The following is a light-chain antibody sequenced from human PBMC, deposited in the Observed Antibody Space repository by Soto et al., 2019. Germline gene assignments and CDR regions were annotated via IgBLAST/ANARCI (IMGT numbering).Light chain of an antibody. CDR3: LQDSKYPRT. CDR2: AAS. CDR1: QGIRNE. Sequence: AIQMTQSPSSLSASVGDRVTITCRASQGIRNELGWYQQRPGKAPKLLIYAASTLESGVPSRFSASGSGTDFTLTLSSLRPEDFATYYCLQDSKYPRTFGQGTKVEIK. J-gene: IGKJ1*01. V-gene: IGKV1-6*01.